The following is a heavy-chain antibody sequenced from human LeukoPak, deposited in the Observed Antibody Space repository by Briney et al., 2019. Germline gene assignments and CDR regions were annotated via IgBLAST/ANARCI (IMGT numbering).Heavy chain of an antibody. CDR3: ASTSGYSSSWYERDDY. J-gene: IGHJ4*02. CDR1: GYTFTSYD. V-gene: IGHV1-8*01. CDR2: MNPNSGNT. Sequence: ASVKVSCKASGYTFTSYDINWVRQATGQGLEWMGWMNPNSGNTGYAQKFQGRVTMTRNTSISTAYMELSSLTSEDTAVYYCASTSGYSSSWYERDDYWGQGTLVTVSS. D-gene: IGHD6-13*01.